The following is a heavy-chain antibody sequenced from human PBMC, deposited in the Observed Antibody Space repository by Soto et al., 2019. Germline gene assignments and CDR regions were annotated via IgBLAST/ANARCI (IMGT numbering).Heavy chain of an antibody. V-gene: IGHV3-9*01. D-gene: IGHD3-22*01. Sequence: DVQLVESGGGLVQPGRSLRLSCAASGFTFDDYAMHCVRQVPGKGLEWISGISWNSGDIGYADSVKGRFTISRDNAKNSLYLQMNSLRPEDTALYYCAKGTGAYYDTSADDYWGQGTLVTVSS. CDR1: GFTFDDYA. CDR2: ISWNSGDI. J-gene: IGHJ4*02. CDR3: AKGTGAYYDTSADDY.